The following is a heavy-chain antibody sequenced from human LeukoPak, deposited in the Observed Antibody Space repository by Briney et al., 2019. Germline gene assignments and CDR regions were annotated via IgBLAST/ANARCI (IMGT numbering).Heavy chain of an antibody. CDR2: ISSSGTTI. D-gene: IGHD7-27*01. CDR1: GFTFSSYA. CDR3: ARSSLTGDYFDY. J-gene: IGHJ4*02. V-gene: IGHV3-48*04. Sequence: AGGSLRLSCAASGFTFSSYAMGWVRQAPGKGLEWVSFISSSGTTIYYADSVKGRFTISRDNTKNSLYLQMNSLRAEDTAVYYCARSSLTGDYFDYWGQGTLVTVSS.